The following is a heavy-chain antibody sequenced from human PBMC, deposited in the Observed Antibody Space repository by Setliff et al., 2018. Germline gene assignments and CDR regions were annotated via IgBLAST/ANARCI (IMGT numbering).Heavy chain of an antibody. CDR1: GFSFNAYG. Sequence: PGGSLRLSCAASGFSFNAYGMHWVRQAPGEGLEWVAFVQFDGSNKYYADSVLGRFTISRDNIKNTAFLQMNSLRADDTAMYYCAGVHWTTNWFLHYWGQGTLVTVSS. D-gene: IGHD7-27*01. V-gene: IGHV3-30*02. CDR3: AGVHWTTNWFLHY. J-gene: IGHJ4*01. CDR2: VQFDGSNK.